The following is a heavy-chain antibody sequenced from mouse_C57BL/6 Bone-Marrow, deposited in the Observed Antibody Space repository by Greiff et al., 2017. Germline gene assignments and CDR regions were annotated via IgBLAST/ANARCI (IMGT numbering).Heavy chain of an antibody. CDR2: IYPGSGST. CDR3: AGVGYDYDVAMDY. V-gene: IGHV1-55*01. Sequence: VQLQQPGAELVKPGASVKMSCKASGYTFTSYWITWVKQRPGQGLGWIGEIYPGSGSTNYNEKFKSKATLTVDTSTSTAYMQLSSLTSEDSAVYYGAGVGYDYDVAMDYWGQGTSVTVSS. CDR1: GYTFTSYW. J-gene: IGHJ4*01. D-gene: IGHD2-4*01.